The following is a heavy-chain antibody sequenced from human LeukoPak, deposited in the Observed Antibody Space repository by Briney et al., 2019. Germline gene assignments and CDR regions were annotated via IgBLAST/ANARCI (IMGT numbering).Heavy chain of an antibody. CDR1: GFTLSSYS. CDR2: ISRGSSTI. Sequence: GGSLRLSCAASGFTLSSYSMNWVRQAPGKGLEWVSYISRGSSTIYYADSVKGRFTISRDNAKNSLYLQMNSLRAEDTAVYYCARDRLRTIDYWGQGTLVTVSS. J-gene: IGHJ4*02. CDR3: ARDRLRTIDY. V-gene: IGHV3-48*01.